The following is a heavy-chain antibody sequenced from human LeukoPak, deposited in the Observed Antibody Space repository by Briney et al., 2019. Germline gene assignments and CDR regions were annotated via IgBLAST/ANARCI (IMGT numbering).Heavy chain of an antibody. J-gene: IGHJ6*02. CDR1: GGSVSSYY. Sequence: PSETLSLTCTVSGGSVSSYYWSWIRQPPGKGLEWIGYIYYSGRTNYNPSFKSRVIISVDTSKNQFSLKLSSVTAAYRAVYYCAREDYYYGLCVWGQGTTVSVSS. V-gene: IGHV4-59*02. CDR3: AREDYYYGLCV. CDR2: IYYSGRT.